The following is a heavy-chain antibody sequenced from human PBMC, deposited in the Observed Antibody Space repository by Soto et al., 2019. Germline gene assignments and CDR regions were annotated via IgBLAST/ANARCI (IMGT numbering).Heavy chain of an antibody. V-gene: IGHV1-24*01. CDR2: FDPEDGET. Sequence: QVQLVQSGAEVKKPGASVKVSCKVSGYTLTELSMHWVRQAPGKGLEWMGGFDPEDGETIYAQKFQGRVTMTEDTYTSTGXMELSSLRSEDTAVYYCATSTRRRLGISDYYGMDVWGQGTTVTVSS. J-gene: IGHJ6*02. D-gene: IGHD7-27*01. CDR1: GYTLTELS. CDR3: ATSTRRRLGISDYYGMDV.